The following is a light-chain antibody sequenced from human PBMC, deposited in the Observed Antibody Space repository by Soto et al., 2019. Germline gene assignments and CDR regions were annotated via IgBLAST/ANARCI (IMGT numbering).Light chain of an antibody. J-gene: IGLJ2*01. Sequence: QAVVTQPPSLSGAPGQRVTISCTGSSSNIGAGYDVHWYQQVPGTAPKLLIYGNSNRPSGVPDRFSGSKSGTSASLAITGLQAEDEADYYCQSYDSSLSGSVFGGGTKLTVL. CDR1: SSNIGAGYD. CDR3: QSYDSSLSGSV. V-gene: IGLV1-40*01. CDR2: GNS.